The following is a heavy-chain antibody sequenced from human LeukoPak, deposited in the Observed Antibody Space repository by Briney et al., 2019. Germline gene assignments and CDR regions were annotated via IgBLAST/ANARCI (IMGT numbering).Heavy chain of an antibody. J-gene: IGHJ4*02. D-gene: IGHD3-10*01. V-gene: IGHV3-30-3*01. CDR1: GFTFSSYA. Sequence: PGGSLRLSCAASGFTFSSYAMHWVRQAPGKGLEWVAVISYDGSNKYYADSVKGRFTISRDNSKNTLYLQMNSLRAEDTAVYYCARVPVRGAGYWGQGTLVTVSS. CDR3: ARVPVRGAGY. CDR2: ISYDGSNK.